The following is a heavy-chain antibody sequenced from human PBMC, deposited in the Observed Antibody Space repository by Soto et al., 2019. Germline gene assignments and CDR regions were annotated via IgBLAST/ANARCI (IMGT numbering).Heavy chain of an antibody. CDR3: ARDGAGAYGLGWFDP. CDR2: IYHSGST. Sequence: QVQLQESGPGLVKPSQTLSLTCTVSGDSISRGGYYWNWLRQHPRKGLEWIGYIYHSGSTIYNPSLKRRVTISVDKSKTRLSLELSNVTAADTAVYYCARDGAGAYGLGWFDPWGQGILVTVSS. D-gene: IGHD2-21*01. V-gene: IGHV4-31*03. CDR1: GDSISRGGYY. J-gene: IGHJ5*02.